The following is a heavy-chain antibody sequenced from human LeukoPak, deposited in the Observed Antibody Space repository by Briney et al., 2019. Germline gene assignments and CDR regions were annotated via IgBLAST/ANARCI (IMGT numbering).Heavy chain of an antibody. CDR3: ARTTLEPYDSSGYYYAWFDP. CDR2: IYYSGST. V-gene: IGHV4-31*03. D-gene: IGHD3-22*01. Sequence: SETLSLTCTVSGGSISSGGYYWSWIRQHPGKGLEWIGYIYYSGSTYYNPSLKSRVTISVDTPKNQLSLKLSSVTAADTAVYYCARTTLEPYDSSGYYYAWFDPWGQGTLVTVSS. CDR1: GGSISSGGYY. J-gene: IGHJ5*02.